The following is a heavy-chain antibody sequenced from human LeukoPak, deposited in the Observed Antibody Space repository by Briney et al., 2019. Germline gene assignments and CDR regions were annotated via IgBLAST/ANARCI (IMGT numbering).Heavy chain of an antibody. CDR3: ARDSGSYPAGS. CDR1: GFTFSSYS. V-gene: IGHV3-21*01. J-gene: IGHJ5*02. D-gene: IGHD6-25*01. Sequence: GGSLRLSCAPSGFTFSSYSMNWVRQAPGKGLEWVSSISSSSSYIYYADSVRGRFTISRDNAKNSLYLQMNSLRAEDTAVYYCARDSGSYPAGSWGQGTLVTVSS. CDR2: ISSSSSYI.